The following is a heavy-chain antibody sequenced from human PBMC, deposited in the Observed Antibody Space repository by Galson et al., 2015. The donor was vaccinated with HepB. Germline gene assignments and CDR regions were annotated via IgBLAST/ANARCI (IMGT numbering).Heavy chain of an antibody. J-gene: IGHJ4*02. CDR3: AREMNEYSSSFYFAS. Sequence: SVKVSCKASGHTVGTYYVHWVRQAPGRGLEWMGTINPTGRSTRYAQKFQDRVIMTRDTSTDTVYMEMSRLRSDDTARYYCAREMNEYSSSFYFASWGQGTPVTVSS. D-gene: IGHD6-6*01. CDR2: INPTGRST. V-gene: IGHV1-46*01. CDR1: GHTVGTYY.